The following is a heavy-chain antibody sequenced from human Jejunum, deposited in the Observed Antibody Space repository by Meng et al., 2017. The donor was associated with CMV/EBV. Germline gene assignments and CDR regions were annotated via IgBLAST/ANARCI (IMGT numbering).Heavy chain of an antibody. CDR1: TFSTSS. V-gene: IGHV3-21*05. CDR3: ARDPTRYGSGSYYLDN. CDR2: ISSDSNYI. J-gene: IGHJ1*01. Sequence: TFSTSSMHWVRQAPGKGLEWVSYISSDSNYIYYGDSVKGRFTVSRDNAKNSLYLQMNSLRAEDTALYYCARDPTRYGSGSYYLDNWGQGTLVTVSS. D-gene: IGHD3-10*01.